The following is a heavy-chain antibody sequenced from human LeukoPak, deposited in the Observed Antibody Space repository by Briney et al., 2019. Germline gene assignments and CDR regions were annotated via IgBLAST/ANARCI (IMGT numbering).Heavy chain of an antibody. CDR2: IIPIFGTA. V-gene: IGHV1-69*13. CDR1: GGTFSSFA. J-gene: IGHJ5*02. Sequence: SVKVSCKASGGTFSSFAISWVRQAPGQGLEWMGGIIPIFGTANYAQKFQGRVTITADESTSTAYMELSSLRSEDTAVYYCARCPSSSWKENWFDPWGQGTLVTVSS. D-gene: IGHD6-13*01. CDR3: ARCPSSSWKENWFDP.